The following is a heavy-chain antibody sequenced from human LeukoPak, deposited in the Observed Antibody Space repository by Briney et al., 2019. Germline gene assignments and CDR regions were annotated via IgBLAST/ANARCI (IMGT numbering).Heavy chain of an antibody. CDR2: INHSGIT. V-gene: IGHV4-34*01. J-gene: IGHJ4*02. D-gene: IGHD1-20*01. CDR1: GGSFSGYY. CDR3: EGGIRYNWNEVGY. Sequence: SETLSLTCAVYGGSFSGYYWSWIRQPPGKGLEWIGEINHSGITNYNPSLTGRATISVDTSKNQFSLNLGSVTAADTAVYHAEGGIRYNWNEVGYWGQGTLVTVSS.